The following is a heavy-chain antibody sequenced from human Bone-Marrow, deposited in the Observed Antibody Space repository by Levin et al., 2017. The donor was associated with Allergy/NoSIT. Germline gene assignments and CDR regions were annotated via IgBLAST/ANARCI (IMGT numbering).Heavy chain of an antibody. V-gene: IGHV1-2*02. J-gene: IGHJ4*02. CDR2: INPNSGGT. D-gene: IGHD6-13*01. Sequence: ASVKVSCKASGYTFTGYYMHWVRQAPGQGLEWMGWINPNSGGTNYAQKFQGRVTMTRDTSISTAYMELSRLRSDDTAVYYCARSEQQLVLEYYFDYWGQGTLVTVSS. CDR1: GYTFTGYY. CDR3: ARSEQQLVLEYYFDY.